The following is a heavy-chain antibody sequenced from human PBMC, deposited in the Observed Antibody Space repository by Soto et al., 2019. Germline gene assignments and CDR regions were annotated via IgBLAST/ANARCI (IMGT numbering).Heavy chain of an antibody. Sequence: QVQLVQSGAEVKKPGASVKVSCKASGYTFTSYGINWVRQAPGQGLEWLGWISAYDGNTNYAQILQGRVSMTTDTSTNXAXMXXRSLRSDDTAMYYCARGGYYDSSGSRNYYYYGMNVWGQGTTVTVSS. CDR2: ISAYDGNT. V-gene: IGHV1-18*01. D-gene: IGHD3-22*01. CDR3: ARGGYYDSSGSRNYYYYGMNV. J-gene: IGHJ6*02. CDR1: GYTFTSYG.